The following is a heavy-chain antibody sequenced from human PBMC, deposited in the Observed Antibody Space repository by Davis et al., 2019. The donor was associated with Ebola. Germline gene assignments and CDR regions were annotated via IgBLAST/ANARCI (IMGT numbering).Heavy chain of an antibody. Sequence: GSLRLSCTVSGGSISSYYWSWVRQPPGKGLEWIGHIYYSGSTTYNPSLESRVTISVDTSENQFSLKLTSVTAADTAVYYCAREGFDIWGQGTMVTVSS. CDR1: GGSISSYY. V-gene: IGHV4-59*01. CDR2: IYYSGST. CDR3: AREGFDI. J-gene: IGHJ3*02.